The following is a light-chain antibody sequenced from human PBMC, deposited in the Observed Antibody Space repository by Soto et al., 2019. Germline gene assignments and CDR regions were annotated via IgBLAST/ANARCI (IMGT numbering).Light chain of an antibody. CDR2: ATS. CDR1: QGISSY. Sequence: IRMTQSPSSFSASTGDRVTITCRASQGISSYLAWYQQKPGKAPKLLISATSTLQSGVPSRFSGSGSGTDFTLTISCLQSEDSATSYCQQYYSYSWTFGQGTKVEIK. CDR3: QQYYSYSWT. V-gene: IGKV1-8*01. J-gene: IGKJ1*01.